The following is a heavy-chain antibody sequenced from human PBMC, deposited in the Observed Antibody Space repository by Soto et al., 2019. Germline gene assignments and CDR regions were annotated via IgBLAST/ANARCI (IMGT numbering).Heavy chain of an antibody. Sequence: QVQLVQSGAEGKKPGASVKVSCKASGYSFTSYAIHWVRQAPGQGLEWMGWINTDNGKTKYSQKFQGRVTITRDTSASAAYMQLSSLRSEDTAVYYCARGDGTYWGQGTLVIVSS. D-gene: IGHD1-26*01. CDR3: ARGDGTY. V-gene: IGHV1-3*04. CDR1: GYSFTSYA. J-gene: IGHJ4*02. CDR2: INTDNGKT.